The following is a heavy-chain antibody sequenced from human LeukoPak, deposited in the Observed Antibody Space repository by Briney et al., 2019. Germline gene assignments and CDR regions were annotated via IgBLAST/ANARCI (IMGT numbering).Heavy chain of an antibody. J-gene: IGHJ5*02. Sequence: ASVKVSCKASGYTFTGYYMHWVRQAPGQGLEWMGIINPSGGSTSYAQKFQGRVTMTRDMSTSTVYMELSSLRSEDTAVYYCARAAAGTNWFDPWGQGTLVTVSS. D-gene: IGHD6-13*01. CDR1: GYTFTGYY. V-gene: IGHV1-46*01. CDR3: ARAAAGTNWFDP. CDR2: INPSGGST.